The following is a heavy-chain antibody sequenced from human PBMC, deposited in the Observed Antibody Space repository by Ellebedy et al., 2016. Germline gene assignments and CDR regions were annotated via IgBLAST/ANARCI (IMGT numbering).Heavy chain of an antibody. CDR3: TTVYRYNYDSV. CDR2: IKSKTDGGAA. CDR1: GFTFSNAW. Sequence: GGSLRLSCAASGFTFSNAWMNWVRQAPGKGLEWVGRIKSKTDGGAADYAAPVKGRFTISRDGSENTLYLQMNSLRTEDAAVYFCTTVYRYNYDSVWGQGTLVAVSS. D-gene: IGHD5-18*01. J-gene: IGHJ4*02. V-gene: IGHV3-15*01.